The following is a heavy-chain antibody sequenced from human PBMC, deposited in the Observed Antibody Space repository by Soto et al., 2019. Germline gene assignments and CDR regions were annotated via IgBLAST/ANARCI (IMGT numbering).Heavy chain of an antibody. CDR1: GFTFGTYA. Sequence: GGSLRLSCAASGFTFGTYAMSWVRQAPGKGLEWVSAISGSGGSTYYADSVKGRFTISRDNSKITLYLQMNSLRAEDTAVYYCAKARGSGSFDYWGQGTLVTVSS. CDR2: ISGSGGST. CDR3: AKARGSGSFDY. D-gene: IGHD3-10*01. J-gene: IGHJ4*02. V-gene: IGHV3-23*01.